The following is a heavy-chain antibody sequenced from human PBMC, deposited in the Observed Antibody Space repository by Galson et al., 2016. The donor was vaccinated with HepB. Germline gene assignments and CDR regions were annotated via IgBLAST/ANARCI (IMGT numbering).Heavy chain of an antibody. V-gene: IGHV4-31*02. CDR3: ARADVVVPATIRLGYYYGMDV. D-gene: IGHD2-2*02. CDR1: GGYF. CDR2: IYYSGST. Sequence: GGYFWSWIRQHPGKGLEWIGYIYYSGSTYYNPSLESRVTISVDTSKNQFSLKLSSVTAADTAVYYCARADVVVPATIRLGYYYGMDVWGQGTTVTVSS. J-gene: IGHJ6*02.